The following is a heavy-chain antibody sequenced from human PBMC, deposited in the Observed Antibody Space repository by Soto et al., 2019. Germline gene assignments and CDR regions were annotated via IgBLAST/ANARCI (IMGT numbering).Heavy chain of an antibody. CDR3: ASSYCGGNCYSNLPLDYYYYGMDV. CDR1: GGSISSYY. Sequence: SETLSLTCTVSGGSISSYYWSWIRQPPGKGLEWIGYIYYSGSTNYNPSLKSRVTISVDTSKNQFSLKLSLRSDDTAMYYCASSYCGGNCYSNLPLDYYYYGMDVWGQGTTVTVSS. J-gene: IGHJ6*02. CDR2: IYYSGST. D-gene: IGHD2-21*02. V-gene: IGHV4-59*01.